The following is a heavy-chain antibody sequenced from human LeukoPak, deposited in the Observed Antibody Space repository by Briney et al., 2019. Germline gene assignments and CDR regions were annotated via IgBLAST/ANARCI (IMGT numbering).Heavy chain of an antibody. CDR2: IYTSGST. CDR1: GGSISSYY. J-gene: IGHJ4*02. D-gene: IGHD5-12*01. CDR3: AREGIVATIFDY. Sequence: SETLSLTCTVSGGSISSYYWSWIRQPAGKGLEWIGRIYTSGSTNYNPSLKSRVTMSVDTCKNQFSLKLSSVTAADTAVYYCAREGIVATIFDYWGQGTLVTVSS. V-gene: IGHV4-4*07.